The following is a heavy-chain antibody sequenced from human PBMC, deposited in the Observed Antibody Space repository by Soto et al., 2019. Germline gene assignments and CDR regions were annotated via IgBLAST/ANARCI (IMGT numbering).Heavy chain of an antibody. D-gene: IGHD4-17*01. CDR3: AKGFGTVTTGVFDI. CDR2: ISWNSGSI. V-gene: IGHV3-9*01. CDR1: GFTFDDYA. Sequence: GGSLRLSCAASGFTFDDYAMHWVRQPPGKGLEWVSSISWNSGSIDYADSVKGRFTISRDNAKNSLYLQMNSLRTEDTALYYCAKGFGTVTTGVFDIWGQGTMVTVSS. J-gene: IGHJ3*02.